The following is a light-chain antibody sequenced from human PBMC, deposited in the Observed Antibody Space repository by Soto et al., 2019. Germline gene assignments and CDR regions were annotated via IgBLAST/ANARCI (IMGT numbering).Light chain of an antibody. CDR1: QSISNF. CDR3: QQSYRSPWT. Sequence: DIQLTQSPSSLSASVGDRVTITCRASQSISNFLNWYQQKPVKAPKLLIYAASSLRSGVTSRFSGSGSGTDFTLTISSLQREDFENYVCQQSYRSPWTFGQGTKVEIK. V-gene: IGKV1-39*01. J-gene: IGKJ1*01. CDR2: AAS.